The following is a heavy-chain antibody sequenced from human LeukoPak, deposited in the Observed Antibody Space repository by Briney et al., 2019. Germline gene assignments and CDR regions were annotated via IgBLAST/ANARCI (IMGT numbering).Heavy chain of an antibody. CDR1: GFTFSSYA. D-gene: IGHD5-18*01. Sequence: GGSLRLSCAASGFTFSSYAMSWIRQAPGKGLEWVSAISGSGGSTYYADSVKGRFTISRDNSKNTLYLQMNSLRAEDTAVYYCVKASEDTAMANDYWGQGTLVTVSS. J-gene: IGHJ4*02. CDR3: VKASEDTAMANDY. V-gene: IGHV3-23*01. CDR2: ISGSGGST.